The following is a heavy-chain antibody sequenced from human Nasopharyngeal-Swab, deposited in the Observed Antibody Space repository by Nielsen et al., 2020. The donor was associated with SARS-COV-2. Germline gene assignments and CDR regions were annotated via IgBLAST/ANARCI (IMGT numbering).Heavy chain of an antibody. CDR2: IDRRSDNI. CDR1: GFTFDDVA. J-gene: IGHJ5*01. Sequence: SLKISCAASGFTFDDVAMHWVRQPPGKGLEWISGIDRRSDNIGYADSVRGRFTISRDNNKGSLYLQMNSLKPEDTAFYFCVKDWGSSGWLDSWGQGTLVTVSS. CDR3: VKDWGSSGWLDS. V-gene: IGHV3-9*01. D-gene: IGHD3-16*01.